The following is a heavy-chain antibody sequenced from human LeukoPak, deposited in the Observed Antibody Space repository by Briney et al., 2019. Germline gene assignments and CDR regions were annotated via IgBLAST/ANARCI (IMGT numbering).Heavy chain of an antibody. CDR2: IIPIFGTA. D-gene: IGHD4-17*01. V-gene: IGHV1-69*13. CDR3: ARTRAGYGEGHEAFYI. J-gene: IGHJ3*02. Sequence: GASVKVSCKASGGTFSSYAISWVRQAPGQGLEWMGGIIPIFGTANYAQKFQGRVTITADESTSTAYMELSSLRSEDTAVYYCARTRAGYGEGHEAFYISGQRAKVTVSS. CDR1: GGTFSSYA.